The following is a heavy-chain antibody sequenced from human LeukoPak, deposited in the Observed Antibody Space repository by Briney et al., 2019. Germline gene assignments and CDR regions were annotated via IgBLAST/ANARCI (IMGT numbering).Heavy chain of an antibody. J-gene: IGHJ5*02. CDR1: GFTFDDYA. CDR2: ISWNSGSI. V-gene: IGHV3-9*01. Sequence: GRSLRLSCAASGFTFDDYAMHWVRQAPGKGLEWVSGISWNSGSIGYADSVKGRFTISRDNAKNSLYLQMNSLRAEDTALYYCAKGIAAAGPTVGFDPWGQGTLVTVSS. CDR3: AKGIAAAGPTVGFDP. D-gene: IGHD6-13*01.